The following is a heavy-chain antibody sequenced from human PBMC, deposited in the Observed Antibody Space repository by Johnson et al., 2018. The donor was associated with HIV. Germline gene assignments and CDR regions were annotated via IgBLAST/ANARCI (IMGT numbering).Heavy chain of an antibody. V-gene: IGHV3-30*02. CDR3: ASYSSSDAFDI. CDR2: IRFDGSDK. Sequence: QVQLVESGGGLVQPGGSLRLSCAASGFMFSNYGMYWVRQAPGKGLEWVSFIRFDGSDKYYADSVKGRFSISRDNSKNTLFLEMKSLRAEDTAVYYCASYSSSDAFDIWGQVTMVTVAS. D-gene: IGHD6-6*01. CDR1: GFMFSNYG. J-gene: IGHJ3*02.